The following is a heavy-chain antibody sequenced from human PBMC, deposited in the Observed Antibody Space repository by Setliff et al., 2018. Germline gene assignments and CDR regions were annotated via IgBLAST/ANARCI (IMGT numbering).Heavy chain of an antibody. D-gene: IGHD3-16*01. CDR1: GLSYSNDW. Sequence: PGGSLRLSCTASGLSYSNDWVSWVRQAPGKGLEWLASINPHGTEKYYADSVKGRFTISRDNAKNSLSLQMNSLRTEDTAVYYCFGAGTCSYWGQGTQVTVSS. J-gene: IGHJ4*02. V-gene: IGHV3-7*01. CDR2: INPHGTEK. CDR3: FGAGTCSY.